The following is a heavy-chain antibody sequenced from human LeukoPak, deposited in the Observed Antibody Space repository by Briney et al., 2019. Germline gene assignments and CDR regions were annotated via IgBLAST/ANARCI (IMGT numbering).Heavy chain of an antibody. CDR2: ISGSGGST. CDR1: GFTFSSYA. V-gene: IGHV3-23*01. Sequence: GGSLRLSCAASGFTFSSYAMSWVRQAPGKGLEWVSAISGSGGSTYYADSVKGRFTISRDNSKNSLCLQMNSLRAEDTAVYYCASVVGATYYYGMDVWGQGTMVTVSS. J-gene: IGHJ6*02. CDR3: ASVVGATYYYGMDV. D-gene: IGHD2-15*01.